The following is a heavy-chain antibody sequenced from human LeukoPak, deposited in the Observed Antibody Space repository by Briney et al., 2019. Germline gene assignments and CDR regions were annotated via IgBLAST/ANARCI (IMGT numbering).Heavy chain of an antibody. CDR3: ARDGAHDYGDWDAFDI. CDR1: GGTFSSYA. Sequence: SVKVSCKASGGTFSSYAISWVRQAPGQGLECMGGIIPIFGTANYAQKFQGRVTITTDESTSTAYMELSSLRSEDTAVYYCARDGAHDYGDWDAFDIWGQGTMVTVSP. D-gene: IGHD4-17*01. CDR2: IIPIFGTA. V-gene: IGHV1-69*05. J-gene: IGHJ3*02.